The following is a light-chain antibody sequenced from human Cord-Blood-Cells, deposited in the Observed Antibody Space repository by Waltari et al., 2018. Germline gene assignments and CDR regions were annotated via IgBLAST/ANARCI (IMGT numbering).Light chain of an antibody. V-gene: IGKV4-1*01. CDR2: WAS. CDR3: QQYYSTPFT. CDR1: QSVLYSSNNNNY. Sequence: DIVMTQSPDSLAVSLGERATINCKSSQSVLYSSNNNNYLAWYQQKPGQPPKLLIYWASTRESGVPDRFSGSGSGTDFTLTISSLQAEDEAVYYCQQYYSTPFTFGPGTKVDIK. J-gene: IGKJ3*01.